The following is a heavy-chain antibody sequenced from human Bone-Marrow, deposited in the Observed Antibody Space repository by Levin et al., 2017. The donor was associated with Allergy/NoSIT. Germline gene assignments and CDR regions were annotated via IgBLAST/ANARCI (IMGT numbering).Heavy chain of an antibody. V-gene: IGHV4-61*09. J-gene: IGHJ6*03. CDR3: ARVMQYSYYYTDV. Sequence: SETLSLTCTVSGVSITSGSYYWRWIRQPAGKGLECIGHSYTSGNITYNPSLKSRVTISLDTSKNQFSLKLRSVTAADTAGYYCARVMQYSYYYTDVWGKGTMVTVSS. CDR1: GVSITSGSYY. CDR2: SYTSGNI. D-gene: IGHD2-21*01.